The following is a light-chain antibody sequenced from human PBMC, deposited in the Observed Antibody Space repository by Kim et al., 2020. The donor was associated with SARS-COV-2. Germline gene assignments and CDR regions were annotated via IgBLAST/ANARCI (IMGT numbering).Light chain of an antibody. V-gene: IGKV3-20*01. Sequence: LSPGERATLSCRASQSVSSSYLAWYQQKPGQAPRLLIYGASSSATGIPDRFRGSGSGTDFTLTISRLEPEDFAVYYCQQYGSSPSTFGQGTKLEI. CDR2: GAS. J-gene: IGKJ2*02. CDR1: QSVSSSY. CDR3: QQYGSSPST.